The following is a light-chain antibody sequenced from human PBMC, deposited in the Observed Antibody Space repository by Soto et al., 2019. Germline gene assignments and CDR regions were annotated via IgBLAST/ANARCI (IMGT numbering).Light chain of an antibody. CDR3: SSYTSGSPYV. V-gene: IGLV2-14*01. CDR1: SSDVGGYTY. J-gene: IGLJ1*01. CDR2: DVS. Sequence: QSALTQPASVSGSPGQSITISCTGTSSDVGGYTYVSWYQQHPGKAPKLMIYDVSNRPSGVSNRFSGSKSGNTASLTISGLQAEDEADYYCSSYTSGSPYVFGPGTKLTVL.